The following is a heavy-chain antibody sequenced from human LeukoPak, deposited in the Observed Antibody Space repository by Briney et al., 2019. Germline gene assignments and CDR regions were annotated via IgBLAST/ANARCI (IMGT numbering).Heavy chain of an antibody. Sequence: GGSLRLSCAASGFTFSDHYMDWVRQAPGKGLEWVGRTRDKANGYTTEYAASVKGRFTISRDDSKNSLYLQMNSLKTEDTAVYYCARVLRTWGQGTLVTVSS. V-gene: IGHV3-72*01. CDR3: ARVLRT. CDR2: TRDKANGYTT. CDR1: GFTFSDHY. D-gene: IGHD3-10*01. J-gene: IGHJ5*02.